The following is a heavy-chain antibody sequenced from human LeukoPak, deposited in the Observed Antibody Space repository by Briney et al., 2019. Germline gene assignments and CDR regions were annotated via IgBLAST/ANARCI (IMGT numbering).Heavy chain of an antibody. Sequence: GGSLRLSCAASGFTFSSNYMSWVRQAPGKGLEWVSVIYSGGNTYYADSVKGRFTISRDNSKNTLYLQMNSLRAEDTAVYYCARDLPPGSSGYYSYAFDIWGQGTMVTVSS. CDR2: IYSGGNT. D-gene: IGHD3-22*01. CDR3: ARDLPPGSSGYYSYAFDI. V-gene: IGHV3-53*05. CDR1: GFTFSSNY. J-gene: IGHJ3*02.